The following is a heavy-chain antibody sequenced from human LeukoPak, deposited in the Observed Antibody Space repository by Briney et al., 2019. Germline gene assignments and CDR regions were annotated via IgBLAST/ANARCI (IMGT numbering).Heavy chain of an antibody. V-gene: IGHV4-59*08. CDR2: IYYSGST. CDR1: GGSISSYY. CDR3: ARHHYYGSGSYYNGFDY. J-gene: IGHJ4*02. D-gene: IGHD3-10*01. Sequence: SQTLSLTCTVSGGSISSYYWSWIRQPPGKGLEWIGYIYYSGSTNYNPSLKSRVTILVDTSKNQFSLKLSSVTAADTAVYYCARHHYYGSGSYYNGFDYWGQGTLVTVSS.